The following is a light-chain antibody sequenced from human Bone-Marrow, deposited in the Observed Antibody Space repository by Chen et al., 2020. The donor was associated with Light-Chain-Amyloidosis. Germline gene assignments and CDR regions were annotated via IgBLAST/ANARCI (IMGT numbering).Light chain of an antibody. CDR3: QVWDRSSDRPV. Sequence: SYVLTQPSSVSVAPGQTATIACEGNNIGSTSVHWYQQTPGQAPLLVVYDDSDRPSGIHERLSGSNSGNTATLTISRVEAGDEADYYCQVWDRSSDRPVFGGGTKLTVL. V-gene: IGLV3-21*02. J-gene: IGLJ3*02. CDR1: NIGSTS. CDR2: DDS.